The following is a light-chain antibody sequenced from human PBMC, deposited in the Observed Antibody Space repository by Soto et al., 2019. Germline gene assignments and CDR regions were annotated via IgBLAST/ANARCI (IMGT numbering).Light chain of an antibody. V-gene: IGKV3-20*01. CDR2: GAS. Sequence: EIVLTQSPATLFVSPGERASLSCRASHSVSSSYLAWYQQKPGQAPRLLIYGASSRATGIPDRFSGSGSGTDFTLTISRLEPEDFAVYYCQQYGSSPITFGQGTRLEIK. CDR3: QQYGSSPIT. CDR1: HSVSSSY. J-gene: IGKJ5*01.